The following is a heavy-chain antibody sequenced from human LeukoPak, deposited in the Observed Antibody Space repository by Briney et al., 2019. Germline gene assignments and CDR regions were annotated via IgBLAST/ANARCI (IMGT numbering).Heavy chain of an antibody. J-gene: IGHJ4*02. V-gene: IGHV3-7*03. Sequence: PGGSLRLSCAASGFTISSSWMTWVRQAPGRGLEWVANINHDGRVTFYVDSVKGRFTISRDNSKNLLFLQMNSLRAEDTAVYYCATVSDSSGWYYFDYWGQGTLVTVSS. CDR1: GFTISSSW. D-gene: IGHD6-19*01. CDR2: INHDGRVT. CDR3: ATVSDSSGWYYFDY.